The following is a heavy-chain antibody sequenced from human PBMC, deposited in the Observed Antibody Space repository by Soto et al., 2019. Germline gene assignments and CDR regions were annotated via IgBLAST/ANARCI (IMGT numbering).Heavy chain of an antibody. CDR3: ARDIVVVVAATSDDAFDI. CDR2: IKQDGSEK. CDR1: GFTFSSYW. Sequence: PGGSLRLSCAASGFTFSSYWMSWVRQAPGKGLEWVANIKQDGSEKYYVDSVKGRFTISRDNAKNPLYLQMNSLRAEDTAVYYCARDIVVVVAATSDDAFDIWGQGTMVTVSS. J-gene: IGHJ3*02. D-gene: IGHD2-15*01. V-gene: IGHV3-7*01.